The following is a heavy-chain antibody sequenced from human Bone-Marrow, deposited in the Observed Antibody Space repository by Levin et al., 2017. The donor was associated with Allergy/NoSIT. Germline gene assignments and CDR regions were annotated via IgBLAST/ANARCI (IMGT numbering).Heavy chain of an antibody. D-gene: IGHD3-16*01. CDR2: VSGRTGDT. V-gene: IGHV1-18*01. CDR3: ARLSPVAGSDYHYDGDY. CDR1: GYTFTNFG. Sequence: GESLKISCKASGYTFTNFGISWVRQAPGQGLEWMGWVSGRTGDTIYAQNLRGRVTMTTETSATTAYMDLRGLRSDDTALYYCARLSPVAGSDYHYDGDYWGQGTLVTVSS. J-gene: IGHJ4*02.